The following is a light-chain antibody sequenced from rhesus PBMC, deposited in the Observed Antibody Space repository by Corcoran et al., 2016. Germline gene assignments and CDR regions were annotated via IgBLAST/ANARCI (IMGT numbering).Light chain of an antibody. CDR3: LQHDSSPDS. Sequence: GDTVTITCRASQGISSYLNWFNQKPGKAPKLLINAASSLESGVPSRFSGHGAGTEFTLTLGRLHPEDFAAYYCLQHDSSPDSFGQGTKVAIK. V-gene: IGKV1-28*01. CDR1: QGISSY. J-gene: IGKJ2*01. CDR2: AAS.